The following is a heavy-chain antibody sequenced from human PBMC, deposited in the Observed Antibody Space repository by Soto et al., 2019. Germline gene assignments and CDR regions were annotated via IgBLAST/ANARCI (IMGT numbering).Heavy chain of an antibody. CDR1: GFTFSSYS. V-gene: IGHV3-21*01. CDR3: ARDGVVPHYYYYYGMDV. J-gene: IGHJ6*02. Sequence: GGSLRLSCAASGFTFSSYSMNWARQAPGKGLEWVASISSSSRYIFYADSVKGRFTISRDNSKNSLYLQMNSLRAEDTAVYYCARDGVVPHYYYYYGMDVWGQGTTVTVSS. D-gene: IGHD3-3*01. CDR2: ISSSSRYI.